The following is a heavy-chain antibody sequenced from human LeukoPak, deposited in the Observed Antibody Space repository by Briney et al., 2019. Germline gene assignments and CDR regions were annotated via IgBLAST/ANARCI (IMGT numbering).Heavy chain of an antibody. D-gene: IGHD2-15*01. CDR3: ATAPTGGIEWQLLK. V-gene: IGHV3-21*06. J-gene: IGHJ4*02. CDR2: ISDSGYYI. CDR1: GFTFSSYS. Sequence: GGSLRLSCAASGFTFSSYSMNWVRQAPGKGLEWVSSISDSGYYINYADSVKGRFTISRDNAKNSLYLQMNSLRAEDTAVYYCATAPTGGIEWQLLKWGQGTLVTVSS.